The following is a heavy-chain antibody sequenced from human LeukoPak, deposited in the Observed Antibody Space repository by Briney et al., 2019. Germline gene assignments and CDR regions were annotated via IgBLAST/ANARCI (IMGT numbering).Heavy chain of an antibody. D-gene: IGHD6-19*01. CDR1: GFTFSSYS. Sequence: PGGSLRLSCAASGFTFSSYSMNWVRQAPGKGLEWVSYISSSSSTIYYADSVKGRFTISRDNAKNSLYLQMNSLRAEDTAVYYCAKGSSGWWVGIGYWGQGTLVTVSS. CDR2: ISSSSSTI. J-gene: IGHJ4*02. CDR3: AKGSSGWWVGIGY. V-gene: IGHV3-48*04.